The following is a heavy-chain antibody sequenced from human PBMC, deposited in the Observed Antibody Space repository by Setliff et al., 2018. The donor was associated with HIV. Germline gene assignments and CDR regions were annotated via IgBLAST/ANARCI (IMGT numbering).Heavy chain of an antibody. D-gene: IGHD1-1*01. CDR3: ARGPTRFYFDY. CDR1: GGSISSYY. J-gene: IGHJ4*02. Sequence: SETLSLTCTVSGGSISSYYWSWIRQPPGKGLEWIGYISYSGSTNYNPSLKSRVTILVDTSKNHFSLKLTSVTAADTAVYYCARGPTRFYFDYWGQGALVTVSS. CDR2: ISYSGST. V-gene: IGHV4-59*01.